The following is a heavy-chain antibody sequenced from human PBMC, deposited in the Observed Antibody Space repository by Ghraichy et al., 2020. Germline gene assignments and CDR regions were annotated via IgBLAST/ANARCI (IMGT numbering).Heavy chain of an antibody. CDR1: GDSVSSRSYF. Sequence: SETLSLTCTVSGDSVSSRSYFWTWIRQSPGKGLEWIGYIHDSGSTNYSPSLKSRVTISLDSSKDQFSLKLTSVTAADTAVYYCARETCGDDCWQHGPLDIWGQGTKVTVSS. J-gene: IGHJ3*02. CDR2: IHDSGST. CDR3: ARETCGDDCWQHGPLDI. D-gene: IGHD2-21*02. V-gene: IGHV4-61*01.